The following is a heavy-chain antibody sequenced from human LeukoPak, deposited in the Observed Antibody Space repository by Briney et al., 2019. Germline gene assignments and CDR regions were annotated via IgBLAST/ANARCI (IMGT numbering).Heavy chain of an antibody. CDR2: IWYDGSNR. Sequence: GGSLTLSCAVSGVTFSVYDWHWIRQAPDKGLEWVAVIWYDGSNRFYADSVKGRFTISRDNSKNTLYLQMNSLRAEDTAVYYCAREDYGKNYFDYWGQGTLVTVSS. CDR1: GVTFSVYD. CDR3: AREDYGKNYFDY. J-gene: IGHJ4*02. D-gene: IGHD4-17*01. V-gene: IGHV3-33*01.